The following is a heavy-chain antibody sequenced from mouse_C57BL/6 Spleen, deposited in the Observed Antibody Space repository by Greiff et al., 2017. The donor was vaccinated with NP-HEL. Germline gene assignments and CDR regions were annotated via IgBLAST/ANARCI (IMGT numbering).Heavy chain of an antibody. CDR3: ARSGITTARYAMDY. D-gene: IGHD1-1*01. CDR1: GYAFTNYL. J-gene: IGHJ4*01. V-gene: IGHV1-54*01. Sequence: QVQLQQSGAELVRPGTSVKVSCKASGYAFTNYLIEWVKQRPGQGLEWIGVINPGSGGTNYNEKFKGKATLTAVKSSSTAYMQLSSLTSEDSAVYFCARSGITTARYAMDYWGQGTSVTVAS. CDR2: INPGSGGT.